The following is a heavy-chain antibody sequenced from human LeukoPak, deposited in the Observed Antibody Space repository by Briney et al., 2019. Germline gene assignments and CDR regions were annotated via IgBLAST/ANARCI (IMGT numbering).Heavy chain of an antibody. J-gene: IGHJ4*02. V-gene: IGHV3-7*03. CDR1: GFTFSSYW. CDR3: ARGYLTGRTKTSSSAMPDY. D-gene: IGHD3-9*01. Sequence: PGGSLRLSCAASGFTFSSYWMNWVRQAPGKGLEWVANIKQDGSEKYYVDSVKGRFTISRDNAKNSLYLQMNSLRAEDTALYHCARGYLTGRTKTSSSAMPDYWGQGTLVTVSS. CDR2: IKQDGSEK.